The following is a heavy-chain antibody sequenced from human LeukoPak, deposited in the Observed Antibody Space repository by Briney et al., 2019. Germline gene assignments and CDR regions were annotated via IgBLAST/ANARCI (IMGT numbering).Heavy chain of an antibody. CDR2: IYYSGST. CDR3: VRGSTLRHYQY. J-gene: IGHJ4*02. V-gene: IGHV4-39*01. D-gene: IGHD3-16*01. Sequence: PSETLSLTCTVSGGSLRSSNYYWGWIRQPPGKGLEWIGSIYYSGSTYYNPSLKSRVTVSVDTSKNQFSLILSSVTAADTAVYYCVRGSTLRHYQYWGQGTLVTVSS. CDR1: GGSLRSSNYY.